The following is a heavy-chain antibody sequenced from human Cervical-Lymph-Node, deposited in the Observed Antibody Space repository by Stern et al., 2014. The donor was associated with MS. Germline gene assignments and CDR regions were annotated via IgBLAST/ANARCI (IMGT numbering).Heavy chain of an antibody. CDR3: ATGGSGYFDY. CDR2: IVPIFAAT. Sequence: VQLVESGAEVKKPGSSVKVSCKASGGTFSTYTFSWVRQAPGPGLEWMGGIVPIFAATNYAQKFKGRVTISADDSTSTAYMDLSSLRSEDTAVYYCATGGSGYFDYWGQGTLVTVSS. V-gene: IGHV1-69*01. D-gene: IGHD3-10*01. CDR1: GGTFSTYT. J-gene: IGHJ4*02.